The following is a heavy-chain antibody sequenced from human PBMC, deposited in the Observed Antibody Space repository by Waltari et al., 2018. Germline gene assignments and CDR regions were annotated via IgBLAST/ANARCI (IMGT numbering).Heavy chain of an antibody. V-gene: IGHV4-34*01. CDR3: VRGRRYSRPYFDL. D-gene: IGHD5-12*01. CDR1: GESLRGYY. Sequence: QVQLQQWGAGLLKPSETLSLTCGVDGESLRGYYWNWIRQPPGKGLGWIGEIEDRGTAHDHPSLKRRVAMSVDMSKNQISLRLSSVTAADTALYFCVRGRRYSRPYFDLWGQGALVTVSS. J-gene: IGHJ4*02. CDR2: IEDRGTA.